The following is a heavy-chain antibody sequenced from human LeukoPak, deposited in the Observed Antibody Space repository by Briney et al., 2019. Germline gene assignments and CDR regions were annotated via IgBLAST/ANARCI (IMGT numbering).Heavy chain of an antibody. D-gene: IGHD5-18*01. Sequence: PGGSLRLSCAASGFTFSSYSMNWVRQAPGKGLEWVSSISSSSSYIYYADSVKGRFTISRDNAKNSLYLQMNSLRAEDTAVYYCARSSHYSYGSFDYWGQGTLVTVSS. CDR1: GFTFSSYS. CDR3: ARSSHYSYGSFDY. J-gene: IGHJ4*02. CDR2: ISSSSSYI. V-gene: IGHV3-21*01.